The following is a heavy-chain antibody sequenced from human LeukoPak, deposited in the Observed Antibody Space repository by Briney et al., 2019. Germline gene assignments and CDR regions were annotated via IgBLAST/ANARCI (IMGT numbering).Heavy chain of an antibody. Sequence: PSETLSLTCTVSGGSISSSSYYWGWIRQPPGKGLEWIGSIYYSGSTYYNPSLNSRVTISVDTSKNQFSLTLSSVTAADTAVYYCARQGITIFGPFDPWGQGTLVTVSS. D-gene: IGHD3-3*01. CDR2: IYYSGST. CDR1: GGSISSSSYY. J-gene: IGHJ5*02. V-gene: IGHV4-39*01. CDR3: ARQGITIFGPFDP.